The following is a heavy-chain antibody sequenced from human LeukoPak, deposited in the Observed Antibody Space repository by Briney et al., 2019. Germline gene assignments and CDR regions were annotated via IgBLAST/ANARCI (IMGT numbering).Heavy chain of an antibody. CDR1: GGPFSDYY. Sequence: SETLSLTCAVSGGPFSDYYWSWVRQPPGKGLEWIGEIKDTGRTNYNPSLKSRVTTSADTSKNEFSLKLTSVTVADTAVYYCVRGSVIIPDWGQGTLVTVSS. D-gene: IGHD4-23*01. CDR3: VRGSVIIPD. J-gene: IGHJ4*02. V-gene: IGHV4-34*01. CDR2: IKDTGRT.